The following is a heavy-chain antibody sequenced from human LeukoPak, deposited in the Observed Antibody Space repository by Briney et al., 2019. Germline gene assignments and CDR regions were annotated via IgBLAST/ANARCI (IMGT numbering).Heavy chain of an antibody. CDR2: IYYSGST. Sequence: SQTLSLTCTVSGGSISSGVYYWTWIRQHPGRGPEWIGYIYYSGSTYYNPSLKSRVSISVDTSKNQFSLKVSSVTAADTAVYYCARDVKSSGYNYYGMDVWGQGTTVTVSS. V-gene: IGHV4-31*03. CDR1: GGSISSGVYY. CDR3: ARDVKSSGYNYYGMDV. D-gene: IGHD6-19*01. J-gene: IGHJ6*02.